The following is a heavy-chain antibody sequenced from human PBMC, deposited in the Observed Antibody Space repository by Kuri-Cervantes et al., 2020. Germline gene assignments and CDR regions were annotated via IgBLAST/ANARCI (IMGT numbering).Heavy chain of an antibody. CDR2: MSPNSGNT. D-gene: IGHD5-12*01. Sequence: ASVKVSCKASGYTFTSYDINWVRQATGQGLEWMGWMSPNSGNTGYAQKFQGRVTMTRNTSISTAYMELSSLRSEDAAVYYCAWGRYSGYDFDGMDVWGQGTTVTVSS. V-gene: IGHV1-8*01. J-gene: IGHJ6*02. CDR3: AWGRYSGYDFDGMDV. CDR1: GYTFTSYD.